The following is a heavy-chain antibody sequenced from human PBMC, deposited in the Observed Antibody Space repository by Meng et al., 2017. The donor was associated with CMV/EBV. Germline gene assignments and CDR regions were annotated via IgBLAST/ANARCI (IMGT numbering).Heavy chain of an antibody. Sequence: QVQLVQCGAEAKTPGASVKVSCKASGYTFTGYYMHWVRQAPGQGLEWMGWINPNSGGTNYAQKFQGRVTMTRDTSISTAYMELSRLRSDDTAVYYCARGPLGEYSNYNAPWGQGTLVTVSS. V-gene: IGHV1-2*02. D-gene: IGHD4-11*01. CDR2: INPNSGGT. J-gene: IGHJ5*02. CDR1: GYTFTGYY. CDR3: ARGPLGEYSNYNAP.